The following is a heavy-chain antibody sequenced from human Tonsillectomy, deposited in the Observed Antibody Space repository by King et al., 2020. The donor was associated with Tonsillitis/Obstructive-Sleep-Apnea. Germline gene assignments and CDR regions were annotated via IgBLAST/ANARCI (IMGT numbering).Heavy chain of an antibody. D-gene: IGHD3-22*01. CDR1: GFTFSSYA. CDR3: VREAYDTSGSCDY. J-gene: IGHJ4*02. CDR2: INFNGGNT. V-gene: IGHV3-64*01. Sequence: VQLVESGGGLVQPGESLRLSCAASGFTFSSYAMHWVRQAPGKGLEFVSAINFNGGNTYYANSVKGRFTISRDNSRYTLYLQMGSLRADDMAVYYCVREAYDTSGSCDYWGQGTLVTVSS.